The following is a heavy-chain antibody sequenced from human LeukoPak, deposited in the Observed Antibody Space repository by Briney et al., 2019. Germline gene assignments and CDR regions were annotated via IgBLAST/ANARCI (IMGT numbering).Heavy chain of an antibody. V-gene: IGHV4-59*01. D-gene: IGHD4-11*01. CDR2: IYYSGST. J-gene: IGHJ4*02. Sequence: PSETLSLTCTVSGGSISSYYWSWIRQPPGKGLEWIGYIYYSGSTNYNPSLKSRVTISVDTSKNQFSLKLSSVTAADTAVYYCARGDDYSSTFDYWGQGTLVAVSS. CDR1: GGSISSYY. CDR3: ARGDDYSSTFDY.